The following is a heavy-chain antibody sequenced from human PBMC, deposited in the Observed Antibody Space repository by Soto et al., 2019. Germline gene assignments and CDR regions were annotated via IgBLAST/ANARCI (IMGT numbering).Heavy chain of an antibody. CDR2: IVIGSDYT. D-gene: IGHD6-13*01. J-gene: IGHJ4*02. V-gene: IGHV3-11*06. CDR1: GFTFSDYY. Sequence: QVQLVESGGGLVKPGGSLRLSCTASGFTFSDYYMSWIRQAPGKGLEWVSYIVIGSDYTNYADSVKGRFTISRDNAKNPPYGEMNGLGAEDPAVYYGARLRPSPWYRGGYLDSGGQGPRVTVPS. CDR3: ARLRPSPWYRGGYLDS.